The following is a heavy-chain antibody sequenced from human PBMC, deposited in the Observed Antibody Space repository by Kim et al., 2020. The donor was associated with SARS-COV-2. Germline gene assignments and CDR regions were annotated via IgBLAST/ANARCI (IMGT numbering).Heavy chain of an antibody. CDR2: IYYSGST. Sequence: SETLSLTCTVSGGSISSGGYYWSWIHQHPGKGLEWIGYIYYSGSTYYNPSLKSRVTISVDTSKNQFSLKLSSVTAADTAVYYCARDNRKYSYGDAYYYGMDVWGQGTTVTVSS. CDR3: ARDNRKYSYGDAYYYGMDV. J-gene: IGHJ6*02. V-gene: IGHV4-31*03. D-gene: IGHD5-18*01. CDR1: GGSISSGGYY.